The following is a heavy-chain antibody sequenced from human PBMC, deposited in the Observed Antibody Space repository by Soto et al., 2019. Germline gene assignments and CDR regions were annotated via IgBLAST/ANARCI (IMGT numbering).Heavy chain of an antibody. Sequence: QLQLQESGPGLVKPSETLSLTCIVSGGSISSGSYYWAWIRQPPGKGLEWIGSVYYTGSSSYHPTLWSRVTTSLDTSNNQFSMRLTSVTAADTGIYYCARRVDFGNGYSTAPLDIWGKGTTVTVSS. CDR3: ARRVDFGNGYSTAPLDI. D-gene: IGHD3-3*01. J-gene: IGHJ6*04. CDR2: VYYTGSS. CDR1: GGSISSGSYY. V-gene: IGHV4-39*01.